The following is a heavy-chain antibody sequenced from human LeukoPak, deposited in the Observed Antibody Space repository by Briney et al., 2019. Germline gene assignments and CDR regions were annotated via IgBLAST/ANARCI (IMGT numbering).Heavy chain of an antibody. D-gene: IGHD6-13*01. J-gene: IGHJ4*02. V-gene: IGHV5-51*01. CDR3: ARTYTSGWCAN. CDR2: IHPADSDT. Sequence: GESLKISCKASGYSFTDFWIGWVRQLPGKGLEWMGNIHPADSDTRYSPSFKGHVTISADKSINTAYLQWTSLNASDTAMYYCARTYTSGWCANWGQGTLVTVSS. CDR1: GYSFTDFW.